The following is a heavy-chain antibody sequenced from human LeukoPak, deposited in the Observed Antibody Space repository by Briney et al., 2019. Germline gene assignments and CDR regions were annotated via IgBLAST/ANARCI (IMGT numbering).Heavy chain of an antibody. CDR1: GYTFTSYG. V-gene: IGHV1-18*01. Sequence: ASVKVSCRASGYTFTSYGISWVRQAPGQGLEWMGWISAYNGNTNYAQKLQGRVTMTTDTSTSTAYMELRGLRSDDTAVYSCARSPTGYCSSTSCYEISWFDPWGQGTLVTVSS. CDR2: ISAYNGNT. J-gene: IGHJ5*02. CDR3: ARSPTGYCSSTSCYEISWFDP. D-gene: IGHD2-2*01.